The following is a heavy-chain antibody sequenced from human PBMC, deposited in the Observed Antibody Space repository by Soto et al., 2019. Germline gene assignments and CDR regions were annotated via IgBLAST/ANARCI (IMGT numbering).Heavy chain of an antibody. CDR3: VNDTGSSPYYMDV. J-gene: IGHJ6*03. V-gene: IGHV3-23*01. Sequence: EVQVLESGGGSVQPGGSLRLSCAASGFTFSNFAMGWVRHAPGKGLEWVSEITGSTGSTYYADSVRGRFFISRDNSKNTLHLQMNSLRVEDTAVYYCVNDTGSSPYYMDVWGKGTTVTVSS. CDR1: GFTFSNFA. D-gene: IGHD6-19*01. CDR2: ITGSTGST.